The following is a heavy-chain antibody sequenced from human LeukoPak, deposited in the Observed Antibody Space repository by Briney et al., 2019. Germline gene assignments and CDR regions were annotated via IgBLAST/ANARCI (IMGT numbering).Heavy chain of an antibody. D-gene: IGHD3-22*01. CDR3: ARGEYYYDGSGYYAD. Sequence: PGGSLRLSCATSGFTFSSYEMNWVRQAPGKGLEWVSYISGSGSTINYADSVKGRFTISRDNSKNSLYLQMNSLRAEDTAVYYCARGEYYYDGSGYYADWGQGTLVTVSS. J-gene: IGHJ4*02. CDR2: ISGSGSTI. V-gene: IGHV3-48*03. CDR1: GFTFSSYE.